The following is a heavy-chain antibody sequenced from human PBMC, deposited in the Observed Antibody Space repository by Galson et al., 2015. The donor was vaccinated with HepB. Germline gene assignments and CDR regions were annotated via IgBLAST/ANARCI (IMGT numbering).Heavy chain of an antibody. D-gene: IGHD2-15*01. CDR3: ARSYGSGIYGMDV. V-gene: IGHV2-70*11. CDR2: IDWEDDK. CDR1: GFSLNTSEMC. Sequence: PALVKPTQTLTLTCSFSGFSLNTSEMCVSWSRQPPGKALEWLARIDWEDDKYYRTSLESRLTISKDTSKNQVVLTMTDMDPVDTATYYCARSYGSGIYGMDVWGQGTTVIVAS. J-gene: IGHJ6*02.